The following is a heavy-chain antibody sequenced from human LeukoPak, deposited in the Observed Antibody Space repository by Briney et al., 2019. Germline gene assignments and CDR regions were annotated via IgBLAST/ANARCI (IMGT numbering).Heavy chain of an antibody. CDR1: GFTFDDYT. J-gene: IGHJ4*02. D-gene: IGHD6-13*01. V-gene: IGHV3-43*01. CDR2: ISWDGGST. CDR3: AKDKEAAGTHQDPYFDY. Sequence: GGSLRLSCAASGFTFDDYTMHWVRQAPGKGLEWVSLISWDGGSTYYADSVKGRFTISRDNSKNSLYLQMNSLRTEDTALYYCAKDKEAAGTHQDPYFDYWGQGTLVTVSS.